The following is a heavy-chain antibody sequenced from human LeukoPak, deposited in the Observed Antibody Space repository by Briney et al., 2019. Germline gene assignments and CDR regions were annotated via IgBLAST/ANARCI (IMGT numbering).Heavy chain of an antibody. CDR1: RCTFSDSW. CDR3: ARESREAGGGDHETDSFDV. CDR2: INSDASRP. J-gene: IGHJ3*01. D-gene: IGHD2-21*01. Sequence: GGSLRLSCAASRCTFSDSWMQWVRQAPGKGLVWVSRINSDASRPSYADSVKGRFTISRDNAKNILYLQMNSLRVEDTALYYCARESREAGGGDHETDSFDVWGQGTMVSVSS. V-gene: IGHV3-74*01.